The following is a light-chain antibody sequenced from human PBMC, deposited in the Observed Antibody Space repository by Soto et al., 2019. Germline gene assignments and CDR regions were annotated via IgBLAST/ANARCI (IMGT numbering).Light chain of an antibody. Sequence: EIVMTQSPATLSVSPWERATLSCRASQSVTSNLAWYQQKPGRAPRLLIYDASNRATGIPARFSGSGSGTDFTLTISSLEPEDFAVYYCQQRSNWSGTFGQGTKVDIK. CDR2: DAS. CDR1: QSVTSN. CDR3: QQRSNWSGT. V-gene: IGKV3-11*01. J-gene: IGKJ1*01.